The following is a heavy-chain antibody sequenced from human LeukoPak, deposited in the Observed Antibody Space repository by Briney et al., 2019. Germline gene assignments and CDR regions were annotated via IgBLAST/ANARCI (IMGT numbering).Heavy chain of an antibody. CDR1: GGSISSGGYY. J-gene: IGHJ3*02. V-gene: IGHV4-30-2*01. D-gene: IGHD5-24*01. CDR3: AAYMEGVEMATIFHVPFDI. CDR2: INHSGST. Sequence: PSETLSLTCTVSGGSISSGGYYWSWIRQPPGKGLEWIGEINHSGSTNYNPSLKSRVTISVDTSKNQFSLKLSSVTAADTAVYYCAAYMEGVEMATIFHVPFDIWGQGTMVTVSS.